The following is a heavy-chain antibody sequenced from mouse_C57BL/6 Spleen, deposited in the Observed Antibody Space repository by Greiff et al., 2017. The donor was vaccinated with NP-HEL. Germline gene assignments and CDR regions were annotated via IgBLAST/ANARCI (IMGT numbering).Heavy chain of an antibody. CDR2: IHPSDSDT. Sequence: QVQLQQPGAELVKPGASVKVSCKASGYTFTSYWMHWVKQRPGQGLEWIGRIHPSDSDTNYNQKFKGKATLTVDKSSSTAYMQLSSLTSEDSAVYYCAMDIYYYGLAWFAYWGQGTLVTVSA. D-gene: IGHD1-1*01. CDR3: AMDIYYYGLAWFAY. J-gene: IGHJ3*01. V-gene: IGHV1-74*01. CDR1: GYTFTSYW.